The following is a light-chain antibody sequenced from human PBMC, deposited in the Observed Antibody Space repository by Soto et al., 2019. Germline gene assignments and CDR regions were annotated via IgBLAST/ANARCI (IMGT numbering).Light chain of an antibody. CDR3: CSYAGSSTAV. J-gene: IGLJ7*01. CDR1: SSDVGSYNL. V-gene: IGLV2-23*01. CDR2: EGS. Sequence: QSVLTQPASVSGSPGQSITISCTGTSSDVGSYNLVSWYQQHPGKAPKLMIYEGSKRPSGVSNRFSGSKSGNTASLTISGLQVEDEADYYCCSYAGSSTAVFGGGTQLTVL.